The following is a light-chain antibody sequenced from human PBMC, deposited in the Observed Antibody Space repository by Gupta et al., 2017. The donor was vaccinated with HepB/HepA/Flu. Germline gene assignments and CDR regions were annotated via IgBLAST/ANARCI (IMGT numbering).Light chain of an antibody. CDR1: QSVSSAY. Sequence: DIVLTQSPGTLSLSPGERATLSCRASQSVSSAYVAWYQQKPGQAPRLLIYGASSRATGIPDRFSGSGSGTDFTLTINRLEPEDFALYYCQQYGASPPRYTFGQGTKLEIK. J-gene: IGKJ2*01. CDR3: QQYGASPPRYT. CDR2: GAS. V-gene: IGKV3-20*01.